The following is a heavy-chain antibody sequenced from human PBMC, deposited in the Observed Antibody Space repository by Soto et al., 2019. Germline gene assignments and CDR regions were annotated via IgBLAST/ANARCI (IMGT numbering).Heavy chain of an antibody. CDR3: AREGRVGGIDY. V-gene: IGHV3-48*03. Sequence: GGSLRLSCAASGFTFSIHEMNWVRQAPGKGLEWVSYISSIGVATYYADSVKGRFTISRDNAKNSLYLQMNSLRAEDTAVYYCAREGRVGGIDYWGQGTPVTVS. J-gene: IGHJ4*02. CDR1: GFTFSIHE. CDR2: ISSIGVAT. D-gene: IGHD6-19*01.